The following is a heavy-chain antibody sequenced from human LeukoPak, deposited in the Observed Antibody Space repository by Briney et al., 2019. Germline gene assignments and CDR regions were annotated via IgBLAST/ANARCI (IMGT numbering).Heavy chain of an antibody. V-gene: IGHV3-74*03. Sequence: GGSLRLSCAASGFTFSTKWMHWVRHVPGKGLLWVSRISGDGSSTLYADSVKGRFTISRDNVENTLYLQMSSLRAEDTAVYYCASVKTNAPNPLDSWGQGTLVTVSS. D-gene: IGHD2-8*01. J-gene: IGHJ4*02. CDR3: ASVKTNAPNPLDS. CDR1: GFTFSTKW. CDR2: ISGDGSST.